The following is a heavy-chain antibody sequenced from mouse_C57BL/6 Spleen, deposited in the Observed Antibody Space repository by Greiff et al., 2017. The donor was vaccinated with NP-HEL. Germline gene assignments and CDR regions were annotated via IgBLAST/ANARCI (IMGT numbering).Heavy chain of an antibody. J-gene: IGHJ2*01. CDR1: GFTFSNYW. D-gene: IGHD4-1*01. CDR3: ALWDEAYYFDY. Sequence: EVKLVESGGGLVQPGGSMKLSCVASGFTFSNYWMNWVRQSPEKGLEWVAQIRLKSDNYATHYAESVKGRFTISRDDSKSSVYLQMNNLRAEDTGIYYCALWDEAYYFDYWGQGTTLTVSS. CDR2: IRLKSDNYAT. V-gene: IGHV6-3*01.